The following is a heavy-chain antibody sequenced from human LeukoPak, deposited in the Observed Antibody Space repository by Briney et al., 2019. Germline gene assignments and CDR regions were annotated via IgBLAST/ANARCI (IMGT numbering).Heavy chain of an antibody. V-gene: IGHV1-46*01. CDR1: GYTFTSHY. CDR3: AREADRHPLPDY. CDR2: SNPTGGDT. Sequence: ASVKLSCNSSGYTFTSHYLFWVRQGPGQGIEWMGRSNPTGGDTTYEQKSQGRVTITRDTSTSTAYIVLSGLRSDDTAVYSCAREADRHPLPDYWGQGTLVTVSS. J-gene: IGHJ4*02. D-gene: IGHD1-14*01.